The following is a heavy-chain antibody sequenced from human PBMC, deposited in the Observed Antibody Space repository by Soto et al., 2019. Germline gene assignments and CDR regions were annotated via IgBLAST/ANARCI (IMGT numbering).Heavy chain of an antibody. D-gene: IGHD2-21*01. CDR1: GFTFSSYA. J-gene: IGHJ5*02. V-gene: IGHV3-23*01. Sequence: PGGSLRLSCAASGFTFSSYAMSWVRQAPGKGLEWVSAISGSGGSTYYADSVKGRFTISRDNSKNTLYLQMNSLRAEDTAVYYCAKDRGRAHIVRPDWFDPWGQGTLVTVSS. CDR2: ISGSGGST. CDR3: AKDRGRAHIVRPDWFDP.